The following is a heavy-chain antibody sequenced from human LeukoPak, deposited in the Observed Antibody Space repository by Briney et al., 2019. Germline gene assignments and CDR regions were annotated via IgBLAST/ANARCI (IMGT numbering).Heavy chain of an antibody. D-gene: IGHD2-2*01. Sequence: KSSETLSLTCTVSGGSISSGDYYWSWIRQPPGKGLEWIGYTYYSGSTYYNPSLKSRVTISVDTSKNQFSLKLSSVTAADTAVYYCARAAGYCSSTSCWFYYYGMDVWGQGTTVTVSS. CDR3: ARAAGYCSSTSCWFYYYGMDV. CDR2: TYYSGST. J-gene: IGHJ6*02. V-gene: IGHV4-30-4*01. CDR1: GGSISSGDYY.